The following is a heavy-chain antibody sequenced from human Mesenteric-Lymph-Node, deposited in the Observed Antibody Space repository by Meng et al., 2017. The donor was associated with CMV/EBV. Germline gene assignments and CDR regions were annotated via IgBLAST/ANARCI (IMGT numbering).Heavy chain of an antibody. D-gene: IGHD3-10*01. V-gene: IGHV1-2*02. Sequence: ASVKVSCKASGYTFSANFMHWVRQAPGQGPEWMGWISSNSGATSYAQKFQGRVTLTRDTSISTGYMELSSLTSDDTAVYYCARGVGSSWFDPWGQGTLVTVSS. CDR3: ARGVGSSWFDP. CDR2: ISSNSGAT. CDR1: GYTFSANF. J-gene: IGHJ5*02.